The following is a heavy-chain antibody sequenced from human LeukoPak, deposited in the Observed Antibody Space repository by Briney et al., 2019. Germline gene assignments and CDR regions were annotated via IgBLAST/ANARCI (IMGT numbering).Heavy chain of an antibody. CDR1: GGPISSYY. D-gene: IGHD3-22*01. CDR3: ARTFYYESSDYYYYALDI. J-gene: IGHJ3*02. V-gene: IGHV4-59*01. CDR2: AYYTGST. Sequence: ASETLSLTCTVSGGPISSYYWTWIRQPPGKGLEWIGYAYYTGSTNYNPSLKSRVTISVDTSKNQFSLKLSSVTAADTAVYYCARTFYYESSDYYYYALDIWGQGTMVTVSS.